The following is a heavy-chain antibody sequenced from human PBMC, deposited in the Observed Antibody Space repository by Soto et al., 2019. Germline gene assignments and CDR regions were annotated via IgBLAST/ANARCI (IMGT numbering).Heavy chain of an antibody. V-gene: IGHV1-2*02. CDR2: ISPNSGDT. CDR3: ARGRTVNFYGMDV. CDR1: GYTFTGYY. J-gene: IGHJ6*02. D-gene: IGHD4-17*01. Sequence: QVQLVQSGAEVKKPGASVKVSCKASGYTFTGYYMHWVRQAPGQGLEWMGWISPNSGDTIYAQKFQGRVTLTRDTSISTAYMELSRLRSDDTAVYYCARGRTVNFYGMDVWGQGTTVTVSS.